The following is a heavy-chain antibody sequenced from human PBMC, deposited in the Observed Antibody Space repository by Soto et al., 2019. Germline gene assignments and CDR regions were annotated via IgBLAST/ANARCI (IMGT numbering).Heavy chain of an antibody. CDR2: INPSTGTT. Sequence: QVQLVQSGAEVKKPGASVKVSCKASGYTFTNDYMHWVRQAPGQGLEWMGIINPSTGTTSYAQKFQGRVTMTRDTSTSTVHMEMSSLRSDDTAVYYCARASWDRVRGVKECAYWGQGTLVTVSS. D-gene: IGHD3-10*01. CDR3: ARASWDRVRGVKECAY. CDR1: GYTFTNDY. J-gene: IGHJ4*02. V-gene: IGHV1-46*01.